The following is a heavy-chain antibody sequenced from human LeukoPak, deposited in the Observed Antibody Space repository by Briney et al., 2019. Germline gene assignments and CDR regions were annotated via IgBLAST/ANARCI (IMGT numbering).Heavy chain of an antibody. V-gene: IGHV4-59*08. J-gene: IGHJ5*02. D-gene: IGHD3-3*01. CDR2: IIYSGRT. Sequence: SETLSLTCTVSGGSINSFYWSWVRQPPGKGLEWIGYIIYSGRTSYNPSLKSRVTISVDTSKNQFSLKLSSVTAADTAVYYCARCYDFWSGSGNWFDPWGQGTLVTVSS. CDR3: ARCYDFWSGSGNWFDP. CDR1: GGSINSFY.